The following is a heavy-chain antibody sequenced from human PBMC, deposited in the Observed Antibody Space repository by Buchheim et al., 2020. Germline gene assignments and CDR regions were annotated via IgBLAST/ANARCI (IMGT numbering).Heavy chain of an antibody. D-gene: IGHD3-10*01. V-gene: IGHV4-4*02. CDR1: GGSISSAYW. Sequence: QVQLQESGPGLVKPSGTLSLTCAVSGGSISSAYWWNWVRQPPGKGLEWLGEIYHSGSTNYNPSLKSRVTISVDTSKSQFSLRLTSVTAADTAVYYCAKVTSGSPSLDCWSQGTL. J-gene: IGHJ4*02. CDR3: AKVTSGSPSLDC. CDR2: IYHSGST.